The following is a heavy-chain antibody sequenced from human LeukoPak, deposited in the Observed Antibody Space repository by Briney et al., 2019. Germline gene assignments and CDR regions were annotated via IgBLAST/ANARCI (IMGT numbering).Heavy chain of an antibody. J-gene: IGHJ6*02. V-gene: IGHV4-59*08. Sequence: SETLSLTCTVSGGSISSYYWSWIRQPPGKGLEWIGYIYYSGSTKYNPSLKSRVTISVDTSKNQFSLKLTSVTAADTAVYYCARHGWAPLAGDVWGQGTTVTVSS. CDR1: GGSISSYY. CDR2: IYYSGST. CDR3: ARHGWAPLAGDV. D-gene: IGHD6-13*01.